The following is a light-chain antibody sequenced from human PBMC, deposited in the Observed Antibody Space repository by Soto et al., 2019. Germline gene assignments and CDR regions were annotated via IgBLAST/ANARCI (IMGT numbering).Light chain of an antibody. V-gene: IGKV1-5*01. J-gene: IGKJ1*01. CDR1: QSVSIW. CDR2: DAS. Sequence: DIHLTQSPSTLYASVVDRFTITFRASQSVSIWLAWYRQKPGKAPEVLVWDASSLQRGVPSRFSGSGSGTEFTLTISSLQPDDFATYYCQQYNGYSTWTFGQGTKVDIK. CDR3: QQYNGYSTWT.